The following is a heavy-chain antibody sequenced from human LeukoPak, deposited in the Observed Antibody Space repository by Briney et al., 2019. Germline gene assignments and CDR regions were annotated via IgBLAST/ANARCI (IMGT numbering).Heavy chain of an antibody. CDR3: ARLPPRYGFPDY. J-gene: IGHJ4*02. CDR2: ISGCGGST. Sequence: GGSLRLSCAASGFTFSSYAMSWVRQAPGKGLEWVSAISGCGGSTYYADSVKGRFTISRDNSKNTLYLQKHSLRAAANSLYILARLPPRYGFPDYWGQGDLVTVSS. CDR1: GFTFSSYA. D-gene: IGHD5-18*01. V-gene: IGHV3-23*01.